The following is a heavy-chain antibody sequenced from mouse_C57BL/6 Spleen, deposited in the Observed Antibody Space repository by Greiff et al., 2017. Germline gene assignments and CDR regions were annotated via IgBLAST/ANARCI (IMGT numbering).Heavy chain of an antibody. V-gene: IGHV1-54*01. CDR2: INPGSGGT. Sequence: QVQLQQSGAELVRPGTSVTVSCKASGYAFTNYLIEWVKQRPGQGLEWIGVINPGSGGTNYNEKFKGKATLTADKSSSTAYMQLSSLTSEDSAVYFCARGGNYVFDYWGQGTTLTVSS. CDR3: ARGGNYVFDY. D-gene: IGHD1-1*01. CDR1: GYAFTNYL. J-gene: IGHJ2*01.